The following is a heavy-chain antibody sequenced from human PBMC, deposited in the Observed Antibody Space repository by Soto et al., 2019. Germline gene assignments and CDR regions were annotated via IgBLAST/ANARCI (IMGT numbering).Heavy chain of an antibody. CDR2: ISYDGSNK. J-gene: IGHJ4*02. CDR1: GFTFSSYG. V-gene: IGHV3-30*18. Sequence: GALRLSCAASGFTFSSYGMHWVRQAPGKGLEWVAVISYDGSNKYYADSVKGRFTISRDNSKNTLYLQMNSLRAEDTAVYYCAKDPLFDYWGQGTLVTVSS. CDR3: AKDPLFDY.